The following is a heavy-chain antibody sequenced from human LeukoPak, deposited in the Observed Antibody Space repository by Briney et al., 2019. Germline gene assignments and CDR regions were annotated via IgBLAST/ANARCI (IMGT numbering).Heavy chain of an antibody. CDR2: IIPIFGTA. Sequence: SVKVSCKASGGTFSSYAISWVRQAPGQGLEWMGRIIPIFGTANYAQKFQGRVTITTDESTSTAYMEQSMLRSEDTAVYYCARGTRRYCSGGSCYSGWGQGTLVTVSS. V-gene: IGHV1-69*05. CDR1: GGTFSSYA. D-gene: IGHD2-15*01. J-gene: IGHJ4*02. CDR3: ARGTRRYCSGGSCYSG.